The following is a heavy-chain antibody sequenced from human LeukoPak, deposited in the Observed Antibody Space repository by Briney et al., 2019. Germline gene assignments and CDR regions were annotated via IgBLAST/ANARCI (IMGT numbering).Heavy chain of an antibody. Sequence: HAGGSLRLSCAASGFTFDDYAMHWVRQAPGKGLEWVSDISWNSGSIGYADSVKGRFTISRDNAKNSLYLQMNSLRAEDTAVYYCARDSGSYAFDYWGQGTLVTVSS. CDR2: ISWNSGSI. CDR3: ARDSGSYAFDY. J-gene: IGHJ4*02. V-gene: IGHV3-9*01. CDR1: GFTFDDYA. D-gene: IGHD1-26*01.